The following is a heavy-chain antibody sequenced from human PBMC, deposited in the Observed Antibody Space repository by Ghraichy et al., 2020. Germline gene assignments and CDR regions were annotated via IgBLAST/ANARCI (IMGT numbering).Heavy chain of an antibody. J-gene: IGHJ4*02. CDR2: INHSGST. D-gene: IGHD3-10*01. V-gene: IGHV4-34*01. CDR3: ARARANYYGSGSYSLPVYFDY. Sequence: SETLSLTCAVYGGSFSGYYWSWIRQPPGKGLEWIGEINHSGSTNYNPSLKSRVTISVDTSKNQFSLKLSSVTAADTAVYYCARARANYYGSGSYSLPVYFDYWGQGTLVTVSS. CDR1: GGSFSGYY.